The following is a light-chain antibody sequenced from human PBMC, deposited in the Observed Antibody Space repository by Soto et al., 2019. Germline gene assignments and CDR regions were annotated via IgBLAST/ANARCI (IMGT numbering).Light chain of an antibody. Sequence: QSALTQPRSVSGSPGQSVTISCTGTSSDVGGYNYVSWYQQHPGKAPKLMIYDVSKRPSGVPDRFSGSKSGNTASLTISGLQAEDEADYYCCSYAGSLVFGGWTKLTVL. CDR3: CSYAGSLV. J-gene: IGLJ2*01. V-gene: IGLV2-11*01. CDR2: DVS. CDR1: SSDVGGYNY.